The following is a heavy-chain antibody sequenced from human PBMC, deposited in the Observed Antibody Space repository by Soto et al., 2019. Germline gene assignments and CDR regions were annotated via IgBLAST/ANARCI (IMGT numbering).Heavy chain of an antibody. Sequence: SETLSLTCAVSGGSISSGGYSWNWIRQPPGKGLEWIGYIYHSGSTLYNPSLKSRVTISVDKSKNQFSLKLSSVTAADTAVYYCAKPPGGSSSRGKRNDYWGQGTLVTVSS. V-gene: IGHV4-30-2*01. J-gene: IGHJ4*02. CDR1: GGSISSGGYS. CDR2: IYHSGST. CDR3: AKPPGGSSSRGKRNDY. D-gene: IGHD6-13*01.